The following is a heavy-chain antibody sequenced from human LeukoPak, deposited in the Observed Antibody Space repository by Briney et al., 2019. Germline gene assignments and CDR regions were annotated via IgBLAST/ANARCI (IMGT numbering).Heavy chain of an antibody. J-gene: IGHJ5*02. CDR2: IYYSGST. V-gene: IGHV4-59*01. CDR3: ARGSTYYDFWSGPRGWFDP. Sequence: SQTLSLTCTVSGGSISSYYWSWIRQPPGKGLEWIGYIYYSGSTNFNPSLKSRVTISVDTSKNQFSLKLSSVTAADTAVYYCARGSTYYDFWSGPRGWFDPWGQGTLVTVSS. CDR1: GGSISSYY. D-gene: IGHD3-3*01.